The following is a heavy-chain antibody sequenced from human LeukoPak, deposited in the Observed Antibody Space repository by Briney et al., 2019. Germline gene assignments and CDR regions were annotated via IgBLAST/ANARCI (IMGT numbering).Heavy chain of an antibody. J-gene: IGHJ4*02. CDR1: GYTFTSYY. CDR2: IKPSGGST. V-gene: IGHV1-46*01. D-gene: IGHD3-22*01. Sequence: ASVKVSCKASGYTFTSYYMHWVRHAPGQGLEWKGIIKPSGGSTSYAQKFQGRVTMTRDTSTSTVYMELSSLRSEDTAVYYCAKSNSLYYYDSSGITPLYFDYWGQGTLVTVSS. CDR3: AKSNSLYYYDSSGITPLYFDY.